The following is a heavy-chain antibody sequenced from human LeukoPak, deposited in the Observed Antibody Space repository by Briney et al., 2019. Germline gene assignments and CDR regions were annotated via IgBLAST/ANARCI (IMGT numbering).Heavy chain of an antibody. J-gene: IGHJ5*02. Sequence: ASVKVSCKASGGTFSSYAISWVRQAPGQGLEWMGGIIPIFGTANCAQKFQGRVTITADESTSTAYMELSSLRSEDTAVYYCAREGSDWFDPWGQGTLVTVSS. V-gene: IGHV1-69*13. CDR3: AREGSDWFDP. CDR2: IIPIFGTA. D-gene: IGHD3-10*01. CDR1: GGTFSSYA.